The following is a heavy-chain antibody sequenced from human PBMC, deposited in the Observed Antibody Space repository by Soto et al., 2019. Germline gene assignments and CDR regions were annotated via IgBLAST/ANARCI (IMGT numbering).Heavy chain of an antibody. CDR3: ARGDHCSGNGFFQD. Sequence: QVQLVQSGAEVKKSGASVKVSCKTSGYTFTGHFLNWVRQAPGQRPEWMGWINPNTGGTKYAQNFQGRVTMTRDTSISTAYMDLSRLRSDDTAVYYCARGDHCSGNGFFQDWGQGTLVTVSS. CDR1: GYTFTGHF. CDR2: INPNTGGT. D-gene: IGHD2-15*01. J-gene: IGHJ4*02. V-gene: IGHV1-2*02.